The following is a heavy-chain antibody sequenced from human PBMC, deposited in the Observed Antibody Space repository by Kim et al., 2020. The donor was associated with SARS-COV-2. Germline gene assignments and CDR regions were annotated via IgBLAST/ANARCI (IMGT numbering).Heavy chain of an antibody. CDR2: IYYSGST. D-gene: IGHD2-15*01. CDR3: SGVAATLSGVFVVDY. V-gene: IGHV4-39*01. Sequence: SETLSLTCTVSGGSNSSSSYYWGWIRQPPGKGLEWIGSIYYSGSTYYNPSLKSRVTISVDTSKNQFSLKLSSVTAADTAVYYCSGVAATLSGVFVVDYWGQGTLVTVSS. CDR1: GGSNSSSSYY. J-gene: IGHJ4*02.